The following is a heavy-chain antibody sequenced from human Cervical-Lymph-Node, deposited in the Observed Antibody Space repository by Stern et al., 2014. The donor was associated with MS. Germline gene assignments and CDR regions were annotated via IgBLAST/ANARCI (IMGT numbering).Heavy chain of an antibody. J-gene: IGHJ4*02. V-gene: IGHV3-30-3*01. Sequence: VQLVESGGGVVQPGRSLRLSCAASGFTFSSYAMHWVRQAPGKGLEGVAVISYAGSNKYYADSVKGRFTISRDNSKNTLYLQMNSLRAEDTAVYYCARDLLTYYDFWSGQNPFDYWGQGTLVTVSS. CDR3: ARDLLTYYDFWSGQNPFDY. CDR2: ISYAGSNK. CDR1: GFTFSSYA. D-gene: IGHD3-3*01.